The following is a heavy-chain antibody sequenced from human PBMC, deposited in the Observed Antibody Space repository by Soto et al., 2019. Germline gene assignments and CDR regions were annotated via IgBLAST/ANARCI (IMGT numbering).Heavy chain of an antibody. CDR2: ISANNGNT. Sequence: QVQLVQSGAEVKKPGASVKVSCKASGYTFTSYGISWVRQAPGQGLEWMGWISANNGNTKYAQNSQGRXTXTXXTATSTAYMELWSLRSDDTAVYYCARAYSPGLFDPWGQGTLVTVSS. V-gene: IGHV1-18*01. D-gene: IGHD2-15*01. CDR1: GYTFTSYG. J-gene: IGHJ5*02. CDR3: ARAYSPGLFDP.